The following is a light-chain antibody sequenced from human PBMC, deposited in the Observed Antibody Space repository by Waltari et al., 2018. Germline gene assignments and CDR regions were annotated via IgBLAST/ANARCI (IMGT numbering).Light chain of an antibody. CDR3: QQYNIYSPQA. CDR1: QTIDNY. J-gene: IGKJ1*01. V-gene: IGKV1-5*01. CDR2: DAS. Sequence: IQMTQSPSTLSASVGDRVTITCRASQTIDNYLAWYQQKPGEAPKVMIYDASTLETGVPSRFSGSGCGTDFSLTISSLQPDDFATYWCQQYNIYSPQAFGQGTKVEVK.